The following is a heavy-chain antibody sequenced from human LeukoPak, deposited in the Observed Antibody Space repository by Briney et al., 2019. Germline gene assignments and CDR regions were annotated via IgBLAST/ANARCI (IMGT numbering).Heavy chain of an antibody. CDR1: GDSISSYY. J-gene: IGHJ4*02. Sequence: PSETLSLTCAVSGDSISSYYWSWIRQPPGKRLEWIGYIYYSGSTNYNPSLKSRVTISVDTSKNQFSLKLSSVTAADTAVYYCARASFGSGTYYFDYWGQGTLVTVSS. CDR2: IYYSGST. D-gene: IGHD2-15*01. V-gene: IGHV4-59*01. CDR3: ARASFGSGTYYFDY.